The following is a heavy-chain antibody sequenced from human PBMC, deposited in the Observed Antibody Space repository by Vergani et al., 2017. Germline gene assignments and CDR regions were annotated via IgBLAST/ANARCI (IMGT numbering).Heavy chain of an antibody. D-gene: IGHD3-22*01. J-gene: IGHJ4*02. CDR2: IYSTGST. CDR1: CDSISSGVYY. Sequence: QVQLQESGPGLVKPSQTLSLTCSVSCDSISSGVYYWNWIRQHPGKGLEWIGYIYSTGSTHHNPSLRRRINMSVDTSKNQFTLELNSVTAADTAMYYCARMGGYDEGDAFRIGYFDSWGPGILVTVSS. CDR3: ARMGGYDEGDAFRIGYFDS. V-gene: IGHV4-31*03.